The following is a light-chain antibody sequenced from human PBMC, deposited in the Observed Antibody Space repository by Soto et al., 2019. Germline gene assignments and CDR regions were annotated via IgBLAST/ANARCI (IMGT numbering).Light chain of an antibody. CDR3: QQFQTMPWT. J-gene: IGKJ1*01. Sequence: DIVMTQSPDSLAVSLGERATLDCKSSQTVLNSSNNKTYLAWYRQRPGQPPTLLINWASTRQSGVPARFRGSGSGTEFTLTITDLQGEDLAVYYCQQFQTMPWTFGQGTKGDIK. CDR1: QTVLNSSNNKTY. V-gene: IGKV4-1*01. CDR2: WAS.